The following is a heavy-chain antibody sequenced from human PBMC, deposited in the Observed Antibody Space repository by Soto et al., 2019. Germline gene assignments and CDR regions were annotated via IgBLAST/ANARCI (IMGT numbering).Heavy chain of an antibody. V-gene: IGHV1-69*13. CDR2: IIPIFGTA. Sequence: ASVKVSCKASGGTFSSYAISWVRQAPGQGLEWMGGIIPIFGTANYAQKFQGRVTITADESTSTAYMELSSLRSEDTAVYYCASGFGELSAPVYYYGMDVWGRGTTVTVSS. D-gene: IGHD3-10*01. J-gene: IGHJ6*02. CDR3: ASGFGELSAPVYYYGMDV. CDR1: GGTFSSYA.